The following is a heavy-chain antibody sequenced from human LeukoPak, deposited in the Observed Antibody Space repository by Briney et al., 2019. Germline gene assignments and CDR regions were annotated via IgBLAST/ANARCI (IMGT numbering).Heavy chain of an antibody. CDR1: GYSFTTYW. J-gene: IGHJ4*02. D-gene: IGHD6-13*01. Sequence: GASLKISCKGSGYSFTTYWIGWVRQMPGKGLEWMGIIYPGDSDTRYSPSLQGQVTMSADKSISTAYLQWSSLKASDTAMYYCGRSKYSTSWQYYFDYWGQGTLVTVSS. CDR2: IYPGDSDT. CDR3: GRSKYSTSWQYYFDY. V-gene: IGHV5-51*01.